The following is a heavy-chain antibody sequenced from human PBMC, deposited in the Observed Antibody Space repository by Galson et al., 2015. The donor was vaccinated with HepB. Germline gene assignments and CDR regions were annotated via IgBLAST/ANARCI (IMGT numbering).Heavy chain of an antibody. CDR1: GFTFSSYA. V-gene: IGHV3-23*01. CDR3: AKDLFHTVTTHY. D-gene: IGHD4-17*01. CDR2: ISGSGGST. J-gene: IGHJ4*02. Sequence: SLRLSCAASGFTFSSYAMSWVRQAPGKGLERVSAISGSGGSTYYADSVKGRFTISRDNSKNTLYLQMNSLRAEDTAVYYCAKDLFHTVTTHYWGQGTLVTVSS.